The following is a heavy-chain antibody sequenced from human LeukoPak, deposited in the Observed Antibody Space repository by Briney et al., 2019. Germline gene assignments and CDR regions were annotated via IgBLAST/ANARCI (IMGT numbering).Heavy chain of an antibody. Sequence: SETLSLTCAVYGGSFSGFYWTWIRQPPGKGLEWIGEINHSGSGSTNYNPSLKSRVTISVDTSKNQLSLKLSSLTAADSAVYYCASIGDGAKDYRGQGTLVTVSS. V-gene: IGHV4-34*01. CDR1: GGSFSGFY. CDR3: ASIGDGAKDY. D-gene: IGHD4/OR15-4a*01. CDR2: INHSGSGST. J-gene: IGHJ4*02.